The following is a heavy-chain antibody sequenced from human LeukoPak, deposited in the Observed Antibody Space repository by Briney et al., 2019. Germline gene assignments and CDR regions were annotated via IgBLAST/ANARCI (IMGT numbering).Heavy chain of an antibody. Sequence: SETLSLTCSVSGGSISSYYWSWIRQPPGQGLDWSGFIFYSGSTNYNPSLKSRVTISLDTSKNQFSLKLSSVTAANTAVYYCATQARIVGATGYFDYWGQGTLVTVSS. CDR3: ATQARIVGATGYFDY. J-gene: IGHJ4*02. CDR1: GGSISSYY. V-gene: IGHV4-59*08. D-gene: IGHD1-26*01. CDR2: IFYSGST.